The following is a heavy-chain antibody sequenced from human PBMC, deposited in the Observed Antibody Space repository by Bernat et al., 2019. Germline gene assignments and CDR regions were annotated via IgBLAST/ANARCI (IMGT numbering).Heavy chain of an antibody. V-gene: IGHV3-9*01. J-gene: IGHJ5*02. Sequence: EVQLVESGGGLVQPGRSLRLSCAASGFTFDDYAMHWVRQAPGKGLEWVSGISWNGGSIGYADSVKGRFTISRDNAKNSLYLQMNSLRAEDTALYYCAKGPYSSGWLSHWFDPWGQGTLVTVSS. CDR1: GFTFDDYA. CDR3: AKGPYSSGWLSHWFDP. CDR2: ISWNGGSI. D-gene: IGHD6-19*01.